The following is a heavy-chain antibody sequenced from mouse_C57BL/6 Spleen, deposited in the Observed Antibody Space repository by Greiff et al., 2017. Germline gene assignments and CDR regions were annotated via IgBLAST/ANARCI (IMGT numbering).Heavy chain of an antibody. CDR2: ILPGSGST. CDR1: GYTFTGYW. J-gene: IGHJ4*01. V-gene: IGHV1-9*01. Sequence: VQLQQSGAELMKPGASVKLSCKATGYTFTGYWIEWVKQRPGHGLEWIGEILPGSGSTNYNEKFKGKATFTADTSSNTAYMQLSSLTTEDSAIYYCARGPITTVVATEAMDYWGQGTSVTVSS. CDR3: ARGPITTVVATEAMDY. D-gene: IGHD1-1*01.